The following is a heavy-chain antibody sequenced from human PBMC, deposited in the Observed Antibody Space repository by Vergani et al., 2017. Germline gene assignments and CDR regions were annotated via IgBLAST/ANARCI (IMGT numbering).Heavy chain of an antibody. D-gene: IGHD1-26*01. V-gene: IGHV4-31*03. CDR1: GGSISSGGYY. CDR2: IYYSGST. CDR3: AGGSFREYYFDY. J-gene: IGHJ4*01. Sequence: QVQLQESGPGLVKPSQTLSLTCTVPGGSISSGGYYWSWIRQHPGKGLEWIGYIYYSGSTYYNPSLKSRVTISVDTSKKQFSLKLSSVTAADTAVYYCAGGSFREYYFDYWGQGTLVTVSS.